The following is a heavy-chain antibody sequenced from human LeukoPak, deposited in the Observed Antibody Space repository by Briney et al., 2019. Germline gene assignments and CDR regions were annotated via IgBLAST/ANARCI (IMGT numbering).Heavy chain of an antibody. CDR2: ISSSSSYI. V-gene: IGHV3-21*01. Sequence: GGSLRLSCAASGFTFSSYSMNWVRQAPGKGLEWVSSISSSSSYIYYADSVKGRFTISRDNAKNSLYLQMNSLRAGDTAVYYCARGGTDYGYVYWGQGTLVTVSS. D-gene: IGHD5-18*01. CDR1: GFTFSSYS. J-gene: IGHJ4*02. CDR3: ARGGTDYGYVY.